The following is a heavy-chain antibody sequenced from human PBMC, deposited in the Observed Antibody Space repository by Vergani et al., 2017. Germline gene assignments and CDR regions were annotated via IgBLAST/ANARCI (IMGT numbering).Heavy chain of an antibody. CDR3: ARTLGYCSSTSCYYYYYGMDV. CDR2: INPNSGGT. CDR1: GYTFTGYY. V-gene: IGHV1-2*02. D-gene: IGHD2-2*01. Sequence: QVQLVQSGAEVKKPGASVKVSCKASGYTFTGYYMHWVRQAPGQGLEWMGWINPNSGGTNYAQKFQGRVTMTRDTSISTAYMELSRLRSDDTAVYYCARTLGYCSSTSCYYYYYGMDVWGQGTTVTVSS. J-gene: IGHJ6*02.